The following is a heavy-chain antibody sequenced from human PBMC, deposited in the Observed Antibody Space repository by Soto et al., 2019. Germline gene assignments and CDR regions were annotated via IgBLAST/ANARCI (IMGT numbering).Heavy chain of an antibody. CDR2: IFYSGSN. V-gene: IGHV4-31*03. CDR1: GGSISSGGYS. CDR3: ARGVLH. J-gene: IGHJ4*02. Sequence: QVQLQESGPGLVKPSQTLSLTCTVSGGSISSGGYSWSWLRQHPGKGLEWIGYIFYSGSNSYNPSLKSRVTISVDTSKYQFSLKVSSVTDADTAVYCCARGVLHWGQGTLVTVSS.